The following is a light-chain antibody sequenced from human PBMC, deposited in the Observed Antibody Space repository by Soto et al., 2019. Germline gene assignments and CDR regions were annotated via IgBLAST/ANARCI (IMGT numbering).Light chain of an antibody. J-gene: IGKJ2*01. CDR1: QSLGDY. Sequence: ELLLTQSPATLSLSPGQRATLSCRASQSLGDYLAWYQQKPGQPPRLLIYDASNRATGIPARFSGGGSGTDFTPTISRLEPEDFAIYYCQQRGTFGQGTKLEIK. CDR2: DAS. V-gene: IGKV3-11*01. CDR3: QQRGT.